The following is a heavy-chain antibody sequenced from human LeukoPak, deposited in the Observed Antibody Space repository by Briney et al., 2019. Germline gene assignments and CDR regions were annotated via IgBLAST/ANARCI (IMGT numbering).Heavy chain of an antibody. V-gene: IGHV4-39*01. Sequence: SGTLSLTCTVSVVSISSITYYCGWVRHPPGEGLECIGSIYYSGSTYYNPSLKSRVTISVDTSKNQFSLKLTSVTDADTAVYYCARHKFDSPPYYFDYWGQGTLVTVSS. J-gene: IGHJ4*02. D-gene: IGHD3-9*01. CDR2: IYYSGST. CDR1: VVSISSITYY. CDR3: ARHKFDSPPYYFDY.